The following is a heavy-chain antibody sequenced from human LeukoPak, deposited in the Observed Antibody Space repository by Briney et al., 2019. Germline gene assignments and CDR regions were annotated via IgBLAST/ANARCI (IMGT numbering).Heavy chain of an antibody. CDR2: IDTAGGT. Sequence: GGSLRLSCAASGFTFSTYDMHWVRQTTGKGLEWVSAIDTAGGTYYPDSVKGRFTISRENAKNSFYLQMNSLRAGDTAVYYCAREGFCGGDCPGYFDLWGRGTLVTVSS. CDR3: AREGFCGGDCPGYFDL. CDR1: GFTFSTYD. D-gene: IGHD2-21*02. V-gene: IGHV3-13*04. J-gene: IGHJ2*01.